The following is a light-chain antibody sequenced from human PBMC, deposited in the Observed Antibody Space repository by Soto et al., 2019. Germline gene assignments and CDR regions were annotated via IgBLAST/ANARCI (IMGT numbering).Light chain of an antibody. CDR1: NSDVGGYNY. CDR3: NSYTTYNTQWL. J-gene: IGLJ2*01. V-gene: IGLV2-14*01. CDR2: DVS. Sequence: QSALTQPASVSGSPGQSITISCTGTNSDVGGYNYVSWYQQRPGKAPRLLIYDVSNRPSGVSDRFSGSKSGNTASLSISGLRADDEAHYYCNSYTTYNTQWLFGGGTKLTVL.